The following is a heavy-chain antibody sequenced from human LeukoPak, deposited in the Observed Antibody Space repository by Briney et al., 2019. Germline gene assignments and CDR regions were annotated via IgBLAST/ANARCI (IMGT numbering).Heavy chain of an antibody. Sequence: SETLSLTCTVSGGSISSYYWSWIRQPPGKGLEWIGYIYYSGSTNYNPSLMSRVTMSVDTSKNQFSLKLSSVTAADTAVYYCAREITIFGVVIIPYYMDVWGKGTTVTVSS. V-gene: IGHV4-59*12. CDR3: AREITIFGVVIIPYYMDV. J-gene: IGHJ6*03. D-gene: IGHD3-3*01. CDR2: IYYSGST. CDR1: GGSISSYY.